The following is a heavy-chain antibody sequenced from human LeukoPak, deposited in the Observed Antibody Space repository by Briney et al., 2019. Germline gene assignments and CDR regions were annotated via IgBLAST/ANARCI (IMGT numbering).Heavy chain of an antibody. V-gene: IGHV4-39*01. J-gene: IGHJ4*02. CDR1: VDSVRTSNSY. D-gene: IGHD3-22*01. Sequence: SETLSLTCTVSVDSVRTSNSYWGWIRQPPGKGLEWIVSMYYSGNTYYHPSLKRRVTISVDKSKNQLSLRVSSVTAADTAVYYCARHPHYYFDNSARWGQGTLVTVSS. CDR2: MYYSGNT. CDR3: ARHPHYYFDNSAR.